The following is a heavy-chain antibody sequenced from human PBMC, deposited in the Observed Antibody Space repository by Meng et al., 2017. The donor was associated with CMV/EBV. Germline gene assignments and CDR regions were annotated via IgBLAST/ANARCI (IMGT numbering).Heavy chain of an antibody. CDR1: GFTFSSYA. D-gene: IGHD5-18*01. CDR2: ISGSGGST. CDR3: AKDTWIQLWPTH. V-gene: IGHV3-23*01. J-gene: IGHJ4*02. Sequence: SCAASGFTFSSYAMSWVRQAPGKGLEWVSAISGSGGSTYYADSVKGRFTISRDNSKNTLYLQMNSLRAEDTAVYYCAKDTWIQLWPTHWGQGTLVTVSS.